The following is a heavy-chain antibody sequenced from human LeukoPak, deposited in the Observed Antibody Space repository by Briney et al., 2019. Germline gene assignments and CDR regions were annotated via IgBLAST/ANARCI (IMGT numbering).Heavy chain of an antibody. CDR1: GGSVSGYY. J-gene: IGHJ5*02. Sequence: SETLPLTCSVSGGSVSGYYWSWIRQPPGKGLEWIGYIYGTGDTNYNPSLKSRVTMSVDTSKNRVSLNLRSVAAADTAIYYCARDRAPDNYYDFWSGYFGHWGQGTLVTVSS. D-gene: IGHD3-3*01. CDR3: ARDRAPDNYYDFWSGYFGH. V-gene: IGHV4-59*02. CDR2: IYGTGDT.